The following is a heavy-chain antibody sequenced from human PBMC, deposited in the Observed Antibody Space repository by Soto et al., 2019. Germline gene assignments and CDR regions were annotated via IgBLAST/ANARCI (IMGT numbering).Heavy chain of an antibody. D-gene: IGHD3-10*02. CDR2: INAGNGNT. Sequence: ASVKVSCKASGYTFNSHAIHWVRKAPGQRPEWLGWINAGNGNTYYSEKFEGRVTFTRDTLATTVNMELTSLTYEDTAVYYCGRDQSGIGYYVDWFDPWGQGTLVTVSS. J-gene: IGHJ5*02. V-gene: IGHV1-3*01. CDR3: GRDQSGIGYYVDWFDP. CDR1: GYTFNSHA.